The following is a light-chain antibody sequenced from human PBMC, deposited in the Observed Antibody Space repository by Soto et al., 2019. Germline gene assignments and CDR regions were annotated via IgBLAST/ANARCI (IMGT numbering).Light chain of an antibody. J-gene: IGLJ1*01. CDR2: GNI. Sequence: QSVLTQPPSVSGAPGQRVTISCTGSSSNIGAVYDVHWYQHLPGTAPKLLIYGNINRPSGVPDRFSGSKSGASASLAITGLQAEDEADYYCQSYDSSLSGYVFGTGTKVTVL. V-gene: IGLV1-40*01. CDR3: QSYDSSLSGYV. CDR1: SSNIGAVYD.